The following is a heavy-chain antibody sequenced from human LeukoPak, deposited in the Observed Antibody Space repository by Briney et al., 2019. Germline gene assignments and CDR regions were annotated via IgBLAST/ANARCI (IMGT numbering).Heavy chain of an antibody. CDR2: IYPGDSDT. V-gene: IGHV5-51*01. J-gene: IGHJ5*02. CDR1: GYSFPNYW. D-gene: IGHD3-22*01. Sequence: GGSLKSSFRGSGYSFPNYWLAGCGQLPGKGLEWMGIIYPGDSDTKYSPSFQGQVTISADKSINTAYLQWSSLTASDTAMYYCARLTDYYDSSGYYRNYNWFDPWGQGTLVTVSS. CDR3: ARLTDYYDSSGYYRNYNWFDP.